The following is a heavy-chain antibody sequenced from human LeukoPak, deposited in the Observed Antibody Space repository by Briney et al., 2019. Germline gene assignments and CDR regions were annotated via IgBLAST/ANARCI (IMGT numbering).Heavy chain of an antibody. J-gene: IGHJ4*02. Sequence: GGSLRLSCVASGLTFSSYAMSWVRQAPGKGLEWVPHIRGSGTSTDYTDSVKGRFTISRDNYKNTLYLQMNSLRAEDTAVYYCAKFGELYYFDYWGQGALVTVSS. D-gene: IGHD3-10*01. V-gene: IGHV3-23*01. CDR3: AKFGELYYFDY. CDR2: IRGSGTST. CDR1: GLTFSSYA.